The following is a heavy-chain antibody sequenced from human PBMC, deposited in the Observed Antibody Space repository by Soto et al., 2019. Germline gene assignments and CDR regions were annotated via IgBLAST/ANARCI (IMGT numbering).Heavy chain of an antibody. Sequence: QVQLVQSGAEVKKPGSSVKVSCKASGGTFSSYAISWVRQAPGQGLEWMGGIIPIFGTANYAQKFQGRVTITADESTSIAYMELSSLRSEDTAVYYCARDLIAVAPQGMDVWGQGTTVTVAS. D-gene: IGHD6-19*01. CDR1: GGTFSSYA. V-gene: IGHV1-69*01. J-gene: IGHJ6*02. CDR2: IIPIFGTA. CDR3: ARDLIAVAPQGMDV.